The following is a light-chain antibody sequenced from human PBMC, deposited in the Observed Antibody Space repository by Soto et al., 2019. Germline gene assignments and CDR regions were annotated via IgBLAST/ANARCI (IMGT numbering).Light chain of an antibody. CDR2: RNR. Sequence: QAGLTHPPSASGTPVPRIIISCAGSSSSIGRNTVNWYQHLPCRPPKVLIYRNRHLPSVGTDRFSGSQSGSSASLAISGLQSEDEADYSCAAWDDNVRGVLFGGGTKLTVL. CDR1: SSSIGRNT. CDR3: AAWDDNVRGVL. V-gene: IGLV1-44*01. J-gene: IGLJ3*02.